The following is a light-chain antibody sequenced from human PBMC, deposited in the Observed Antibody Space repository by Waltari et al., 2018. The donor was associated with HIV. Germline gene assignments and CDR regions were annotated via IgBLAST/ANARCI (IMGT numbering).Light chain of an antibody. V-gene: IGLV2-14*01. CDR3: TSYTTSNTVI. CDR2: EVS. Sequence: QSALTHPAPLSWSPGQSITISHPPTSSDFCAYIYISLYQHHQGKVPKLMIYEVSNRTSGVYKSFYGSKSGNTASLTISGSQAEEEADYYCTSYTTSNTVIFGGGTKLTVL. J-gene: IGLJ2*01. CDR1: SSDFCAYIY.